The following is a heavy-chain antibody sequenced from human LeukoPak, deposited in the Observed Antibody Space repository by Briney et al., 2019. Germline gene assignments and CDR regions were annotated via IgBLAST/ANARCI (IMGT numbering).Heavy chain of an antibody. CDR2: IYYSGST. Sequence: SETLSLTCTVSGGSISSYYWSWIRQPPGKGLEWIGYIYYSGSTNYNPSLKSRVTISVDTSKNQFPLKLSSVTAADTAVYYCARRIAVAGYNDAFDIWGQGTMVTVSS. J-gene: IGHJ3*02. CDR1: GGSISSYY. D-gene: IGHD6-19*01. CDR3: ARRIAVAGYNDAFDI. V-gene: IGHV4-59*08.